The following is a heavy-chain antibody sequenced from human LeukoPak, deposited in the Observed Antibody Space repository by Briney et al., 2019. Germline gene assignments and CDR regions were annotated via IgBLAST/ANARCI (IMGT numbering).Heavy chain of an antibody. CDR2: ISGSGFAT. CDR3: AKALPSSTWPGVPFDS. D-gene: IGHD1-1*01. CDR1: AFTFSNYA. Sequence: PGGSLRLSCAASAFTFSNYAMTWVRQAPGKGLEWVSTISGSGFATYYADSVKGRFTLSRDNSKNTLYLQMNSLRAEDTAVYYCAKALPSSTWPGVPFDSWGQGTLVTVSS. V-gene: IGHV3-23*01. J-gene: IGHJ4*02.